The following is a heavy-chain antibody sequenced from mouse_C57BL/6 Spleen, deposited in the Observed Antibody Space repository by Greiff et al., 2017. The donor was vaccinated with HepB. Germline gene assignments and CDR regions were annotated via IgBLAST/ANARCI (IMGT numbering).Heavy chain of an antibody. Sequence: EVQLQQSGPELVKPGASVKISCKASGYTFTDYYMNWVKQSHGKSLEWIGDINPNNGGTSYNQKFKGKATLTVDNSSSTAYMELRSLTSEDSAVYYCAGGPYAMDYWGQGTSVTVSS. CDR2: INPNNGGT. CDR1: GYTFTDYY. J-gene: IGHJ4*01. CDR3: AGGPYAMDY. V-gene: IGHV1-26*01.